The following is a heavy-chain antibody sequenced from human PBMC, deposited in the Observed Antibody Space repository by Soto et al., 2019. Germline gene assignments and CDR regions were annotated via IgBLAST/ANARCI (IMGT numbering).Heavy chain of an antibody. CDR3: ARVRDSFGLDV. V-gene: IGHV4-31*03. J-gene: IGHJ6*02. CDR1: GGSITGAFY. D-gene: IGHD2-15*01. CDR2: IHYRGST. Sequence: QVQLQESGPGLVKSSETLSLTCKVSGGSITGAFYWNWIRQHPGKGLEWIGSIHYRGSTYYNPSLKSRITIALDRSNNQVSLQLSSVTAADTAVYYCARVRDSFGLDVWGQGTTVTVSS.